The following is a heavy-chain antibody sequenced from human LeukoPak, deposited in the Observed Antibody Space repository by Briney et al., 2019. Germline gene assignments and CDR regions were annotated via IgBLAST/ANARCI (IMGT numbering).Heavy chain of an antibody. CDR2: ISTSSSTI. CDR1: GFTFNTDT. Sequence: PGGSLRLSCAASGFTFNTDTINWVRQAPGKGLEWVAYISTSSSTIYYADSVKGRFTISRDNAKNSLYLQMHSLRDEDTAVYYCAKGYLYFDYWGQGTLVTVSS. CDR3: AKGYLYFDY. J-gene: IGHJ4*02. V-gene: IGHV3-48*02. D-gene: IGHD2-2*01.